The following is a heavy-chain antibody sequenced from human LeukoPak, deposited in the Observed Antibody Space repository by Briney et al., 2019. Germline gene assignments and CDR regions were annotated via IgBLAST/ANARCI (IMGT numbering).Heavy chain of an antibody. V-gene: IGHV4-34*01. CDR1: GGSFSVYY. CDR3: ARVRPTYYYDSSGYYAHLRLDYFDY. J-gene: IGHJ4*02. CDR2: INHSGST. D-gene: IGHD3-22*01. Sequence: PSETLSLTCAVYGGSFSVYYWSWIRQPPGKGLEWIGEINHSGSTNYNPSLKSRVTISVDTSKNQFSLKLSSVTAADTAVYYCARVRPTYYYDSSGYYAHLRLDYFDYWGQGTLVTVSS.